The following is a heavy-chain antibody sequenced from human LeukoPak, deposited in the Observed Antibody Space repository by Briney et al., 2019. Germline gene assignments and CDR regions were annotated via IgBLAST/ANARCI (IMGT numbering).Heavy chain of an antibody. CDR2: INHSGST. Sequence: PSETLSLTCAVYGGSFSGYYWSWIRQPPGKGLEWIGEINHSGSTNYNPSLKSRVTISVDTSKNQFSLKLSSVTAADTAVYYCARAPKGFWFGELSIAYTHFDYWGQGTLVTVSS. J-gene: IGHJ4*02. CDR1: GGSFSGYY. V-gene: IGHV4-34*01. CDR3: ARAPKGFWFGELSIAYTHFDY. D-gene: IGHD3-10*01.